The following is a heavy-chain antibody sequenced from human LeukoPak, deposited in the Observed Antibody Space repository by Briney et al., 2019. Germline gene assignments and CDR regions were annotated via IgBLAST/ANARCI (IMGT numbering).Heavy chain of an antibody. D-gene: IGHD5-24*01. J-gene: IGHJ4*02. CDR1: GFTFSDYA. CDR2: ISKDGSDK. Sequence: PGGSLRLPCAASGFTFSDYAMHWVRQAPGKGLEWVAVISKDGSDKYYPGSVRGRFTISRDNSKNTIYLQMDSLRAEDTAVYYCARFDGVDYFDYWGQGTLVTVSS. CDR3: ARFDGVDYFDY. V-gene: IGHV3-30-3*01.